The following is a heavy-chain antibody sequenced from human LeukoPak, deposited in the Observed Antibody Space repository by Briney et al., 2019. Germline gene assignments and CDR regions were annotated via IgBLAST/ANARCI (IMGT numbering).Heavy chain of an antibody. D-gene: IGHD3-22*01. CDR2: TSSSDAGT. CDR1: GFTLSTYA. Sequence: GGSLRLSCAASGFTLSTYAMSWVRQTPGKGLEWVAATSSSDAGTYHADSVRGRSTISRDNSKNTLYLQMNSLRAEDAAVYYCAKFSPPYYYDSSGYSYWGQGTLVTVSS. J-gene: IGHJ4*02. V-gene: IGHV3-23*01. CDR3: AKFSPPYYYDSSGYSY.